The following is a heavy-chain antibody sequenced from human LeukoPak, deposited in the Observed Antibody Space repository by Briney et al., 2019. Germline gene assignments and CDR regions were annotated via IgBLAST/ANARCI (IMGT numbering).Heavy chain of an antibody. Sequence: PGGSLRLSCAASGFTFSSYEMNWVRQAPGKGLEWVSYISSSGSTIYYADSVKGRFTISRDNAKNTLYLQMNSLRAEDTAVYYCARVKWELLHYFDYWGQGTLVTVSS. CDR1: GFTFSSYE. J-gene: IGHJ4*02. D-gene: IGHD1-26*01. CDR2: ISSSGSTI. CDR3: ARVKWELLHYFDY. V-gene: IGHV3-48*03.